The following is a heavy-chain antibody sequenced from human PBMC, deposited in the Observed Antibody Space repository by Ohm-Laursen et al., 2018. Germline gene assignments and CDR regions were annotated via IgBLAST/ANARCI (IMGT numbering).Heavy chain of an antibody. CDR2: INPNSGGT. V-gene: IGHV1-2*02. D-gene: IGHD2-21*01. CDR3: ARDNDWIFDY. Sequence: ASESAFCHLSGYIFTIYYTHSVRLAPGQGLECQGWINPNSGGTNYAQKFQGRVTMTRDTSISSAYMELSRLRSDDTAVYYCARDNDWIFDYWGQGTLVTVSS. CDR1: GYIFTIYY. J-gene: IGHJ4*02.